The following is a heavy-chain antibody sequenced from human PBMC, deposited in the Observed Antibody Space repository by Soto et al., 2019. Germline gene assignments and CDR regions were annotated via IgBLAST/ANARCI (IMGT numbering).Heavy chain of an antibody. CDR2: VYYRGRS. V-gene: IGHV4-39*01. CDR3: VSQRTTVPTQAYFDY. J-gene: IGHJ4*02. CDR1: GGSVTNSSYY. D-gene: IGHD4-17*01. Sequence: KASETLSLTCTVSGGSVTNSSYYWGWICQSPGKGLEWIGSVYYRGRSYSKSSVKSRVTISVDTSKNRFSLSLNSVTASDTAVYFCVSQRTTVPTQAYFDYWGPGALVTVSS.